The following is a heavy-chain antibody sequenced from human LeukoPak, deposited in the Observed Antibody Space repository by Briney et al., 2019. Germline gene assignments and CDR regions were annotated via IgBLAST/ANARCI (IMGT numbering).Heavy chain of an antibody. Sequence: GGSLRLSCAASGFTFSSYEMNWVRQAPGKGLEWVANIKQDGSEKYYVDSVKGRFTISRDNAKNSLYLQMNSLRAEDTAVYYCARDRTSLPTYYYYYMDVWGKGTTVTVSS. CDR1: GFTFSSYE. J-gene: IGHJ6*03. CDR3: ARDRTSLPTYYYYYMDV. CDR2: IKQDGSEK. V-gene: IGHV3-7*01. D-gene: IGHD1-14*01.